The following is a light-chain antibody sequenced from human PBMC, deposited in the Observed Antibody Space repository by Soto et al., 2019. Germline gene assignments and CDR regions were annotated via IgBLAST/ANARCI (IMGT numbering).Light chain of an antibody. J-gene: IGLJ3*02. CDR3: LLSYSDARKV. CDR1: TGAVTSRHY. Sequence: QAVVTQEPSLTVSPGGTVTLTCGSSTGAVTSRHYPYWFQQKPGQAPRTLIYDTSNKHSWTPARFSGSLLGGKAALTLSSAQPEDEAEYYCLLSYSDARKVFGGGTKLTVL. V-gene: IGLV7-46*01. CDR2: DTS.